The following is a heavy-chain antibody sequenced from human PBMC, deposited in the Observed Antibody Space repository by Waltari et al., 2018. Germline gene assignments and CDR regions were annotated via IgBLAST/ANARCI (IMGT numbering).Heavy chain of an antibody. CDR1: GGSISSYY. V-gene: IGHV4-59*12. Sequence: QVQLQESGPGLLKPSETLSLTCTVSGGSISSYYWSWIRQPPGTGLEWIGYIYYSGSTNYNPSLKSRVTISVDTSKNQFSLKLSSVTAADTAVYYCARDPGGLYSSGWFAKNWYFDLWGRGTLVTVSS. CDR3: ARDPGGLYSSGWFAKNWYFDL. J-gene: IGHJ2*01. D-gene: IGHD6-19*01. CDR2: IYYSGST.